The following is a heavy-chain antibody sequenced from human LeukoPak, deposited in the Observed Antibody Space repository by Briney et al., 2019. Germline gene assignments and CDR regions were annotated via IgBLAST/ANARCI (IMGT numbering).Heavy chain of an antibody. CDR2: ISYDGSNK. V-gene: IGHV3-30-3*01. D-gene: IGHD3-22*01. J-gene: IGHJ4*02. Sequence: GGSLRLSCAASGLTFSSYAMHWVRQAPGKGLERLAVISYDGSNKYYADSVKGRFTISRDNSKNTLYLQMNSLRAEDTAVYYCARDPYYDSSGYCDYWGQGTLVTVSS. CDR3: ARDPYYDSSGYCDY. CDR1: GLTFSSYA.